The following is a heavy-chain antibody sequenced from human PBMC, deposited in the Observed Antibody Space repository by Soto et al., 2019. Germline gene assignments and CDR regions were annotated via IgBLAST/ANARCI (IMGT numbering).Heavy chain of an antibody. CDR3: AREVDIVASFYYYGMDV. D-gene: IGHD5-12*01. V-gene: IGHV3-53*01. CDR1: GFTVSSNY. J-gene: IGHJ6*02. Sequence: GESLKISCAASGFTVSSNYMSWVRQAPVKGLEWVSVIYSGGSTYYADSVKGRFTISRDNSKNTLYLQMNSLRAEDTAVYYCAREVDIVASFYYYGMDVCGQWTTVAV. CDR2: IYSGGST.